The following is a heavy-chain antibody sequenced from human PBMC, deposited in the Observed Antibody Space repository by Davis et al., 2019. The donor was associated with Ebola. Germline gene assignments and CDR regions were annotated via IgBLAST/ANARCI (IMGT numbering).Heavy chain of an antibody. D-gene: IGHD2-15*01. CDR1: GYSFTSYW. CDR3: ARRPSWDIYWYYYGMDV. CDR2: IDPSDSYT. Sequence: GGSLRLSCKGSGYSFTSYWISWVRQMPGKGLEWMGRIDPSDSYTNYSPSFQGHVTISADKSISTAYLQWSSLKASDTAMYYCARRPSWDIYWYYYGMDVWGQGTTVTVSS. V-gene: IGHV5-10-1*01. J-gene: IGHJ6*02.